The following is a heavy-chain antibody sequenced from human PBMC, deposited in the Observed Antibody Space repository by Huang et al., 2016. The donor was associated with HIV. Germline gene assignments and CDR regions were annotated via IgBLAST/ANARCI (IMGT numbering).Heavy chain of an antibody. CDR2: VYFLRNT. CDR3: AREVRSVDTDRPDGYYYRGLDV. CDR1: GTSMTSCTFY. J-gene: IGHJ6*02. Sequence: QLRESGPGLVTPSETLSLTCSASGTSMTSCTFYWGWFRQPPGGGLEWIGSVYFLRNTYYNPALKSRVTISIETANKQYSMRLTSVTAADTAVYFCAREVRSVDTDRPDGYYYRGLDVWGQGTTVIVSS. D-gene: IGHD2-2*03. V-gene: IGHV4-39*02.